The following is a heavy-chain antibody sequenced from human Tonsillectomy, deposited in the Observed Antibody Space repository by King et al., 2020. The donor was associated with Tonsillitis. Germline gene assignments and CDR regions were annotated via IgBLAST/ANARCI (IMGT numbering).Heavy chain of an antibody. D-gene: IGHD6-13*01. CDR3: ARWQHQAYLDY. V-gene: IGHV4-59*08. CDR2: MYDSGST. CDR1: GGSIGSNY. J-gene: IGHJ4*02. Sequence: VQLQESGPGLVKPSETLSLTCTVSGGSIGSNYWSWIRQPPGKGLEWIGYMYDSGSTNYNPSLKSRVTISVDTSKNQFSLKLSSVTAADTAVYYCARWQHQAYLDYWGQGTLVTVSS.